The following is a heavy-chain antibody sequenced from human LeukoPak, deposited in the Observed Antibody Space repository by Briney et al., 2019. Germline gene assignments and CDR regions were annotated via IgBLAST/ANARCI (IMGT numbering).Heavy chain of an antibody. Sequence: GGSLRLSFAASGFTFSSYAMHWVRQAPGKGLEWVAVISYDGSNKYYADSVKGRFTISRDNSKNTLYLQMNSLRAEDTAVYYCARDLSSTSSWATVPDYWGQGTLVTVSS. CDR3: ARDLSSTSSWATVPDY. D-gene: IGHD2-2*01. CDR1: GFTFSSYA. J-gene: IGHJ4*02. V-gene: IGHV3-30-3*01. CDR2: ISYDGSNK.